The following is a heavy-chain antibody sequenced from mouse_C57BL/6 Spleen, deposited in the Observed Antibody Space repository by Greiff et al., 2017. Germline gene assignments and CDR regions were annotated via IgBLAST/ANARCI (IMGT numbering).Heavy chain of an antibody. V-gene: IGHV1-64*01. Sequence: QVQLQQSGAELARPGASVKLSCKASGYTFTSYWMHWVKQRPGQGLEWIGMIHPNSGSTNYNEKFKSKATLTVDKSSSTAYMQLSSLTSEDSAVYYCARLPNDWFAYWGQGTLVTVSA. CDR3: ARLPNDWFAY. J-gene: IGHJ3*01. CDR1: GYTFTSYW. CDR2: IHPNSGST.